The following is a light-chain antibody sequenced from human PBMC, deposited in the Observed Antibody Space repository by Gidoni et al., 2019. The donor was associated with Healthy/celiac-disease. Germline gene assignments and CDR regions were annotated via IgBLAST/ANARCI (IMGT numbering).Light chain of an antibody. CDR1: KLGDKY. CDR2: QDS. CDR3: QAWDSSTAFYV. V-gene: IGLV3-1*01. J-gene: IGLJ1*01. Sequence: SYELTQPPSVAVSPGQTASITCSGDKLGDKYACWYQQKPGQSPVLVIYQDSKRPSGIPERFSGSNSGNTATLTISGTPAMDEADYYCQAWDSSTAFYVFGTGTKVTVL.